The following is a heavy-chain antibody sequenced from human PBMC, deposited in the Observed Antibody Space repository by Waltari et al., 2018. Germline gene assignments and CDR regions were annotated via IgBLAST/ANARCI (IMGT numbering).Heavy chain of an antibody. Sequence: EVQLVESGGGLVQPGESLRLSCGASGFTFSSYWMSWVRQAPGKGLEWVANMGPDGMAKYYGDSVRVRFTVSRDNAQDSMYLHVNSLRAEDTAIYYCSINDAWSFRVWGQGTLVTVSS. CDR1: GFTFSSYW. CDR2: MGPDGMAK. V-gene: IGHV3-7*03. CDR3: SINDAWSFRV. D-gene: IGHD1-26*01. J-gene: IGHJ1*01.